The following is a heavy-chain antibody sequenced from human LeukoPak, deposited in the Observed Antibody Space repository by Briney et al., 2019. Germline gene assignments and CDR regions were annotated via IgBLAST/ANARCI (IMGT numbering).Heavy chain of an antibody. Sequence: PSETLSLTCIVSGDSISSSSYYWGWIRQPPGKGLEWIVSAYYTGSTFYNPSLKSRVSISVDTSKNQFSLKLSSVTAPDTAVYYCARQHRYCSSLSCFYFESWGQGTLVTVSS. J-gene: IGHJ4*02. CDR2: AYYTGST. CDR3: ARQHRYCSSLSCFYFES. V-gene: IGHV4-39*01. D-gene: IGHD2-2*01. CDR1: GDSISSSSYY.